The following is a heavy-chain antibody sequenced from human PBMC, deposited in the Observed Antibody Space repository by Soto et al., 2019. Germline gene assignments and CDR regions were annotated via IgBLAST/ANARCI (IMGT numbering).Heavy chain of an antibody. D-gene: IGHD5-12*01. Sequence: GASVKVSCKASGYTFTGHYIHWVRQAPEQGPEWMGEIGPESGATRYAQKSQGRVTMTRDMSITTVYMELNNLSPDDTAVYYCGRGRSGQIVVFYWGQGTPVTVFS. CDR3: GRGRSGQIVVFY. CDR2: IGPESGAT. J-gene: IGHJ4*02. V-gene: IGHV1-2*02. CDR1: GYTFTGHY.